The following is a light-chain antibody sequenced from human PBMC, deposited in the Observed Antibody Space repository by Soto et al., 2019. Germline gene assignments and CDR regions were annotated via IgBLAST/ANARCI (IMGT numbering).Light chain of an antibody. CDR3: GSYTTSSNYV. CDR2: DVS. Sequence: QSVLTQPASVSGSPGLSITISCTGTSSDVGAYNFVSWYQQHPDKAPKLMIFDVSNRPSGVSNRFSGSKSGNTASLTISVLQSEDEAEYYCGSYTTSSNYVFGTGTKVTVL. V-gene: IGLV2-14*03. CDR1: SSDVGAYNF. J-gene: IGLJ1*01.